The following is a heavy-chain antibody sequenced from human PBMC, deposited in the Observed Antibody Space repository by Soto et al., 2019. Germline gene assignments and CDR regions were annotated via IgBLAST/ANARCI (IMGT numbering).Heavy chain of an antibody. J-gene: IGHJ4*02. Sequence: QVQLQESGPGLVKPSQTLSLTCTVSGGSISSGDYYWSWIRQPPGKGLEWIGYIYYSGSTYYNPSLKSRVTRSVDTSKNQFSLKLGSVTAADTAVYYCARATIFGVVIFDYWGQGTLVTVSS. CDR1: GGSISSGDYY. V-gene: IGHV4-30-4*01. CDR3: ARATIFGVVIFDY. CDR2: IYYSGST. D-gene: IGHD3-3*01.